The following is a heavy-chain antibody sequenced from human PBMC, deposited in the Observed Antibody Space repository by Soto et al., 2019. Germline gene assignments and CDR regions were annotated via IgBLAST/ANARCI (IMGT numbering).Heavy chain of an antibody. CDR3: ARTEDGGRSLTPAVWFDA. Sequence: QVTLKESGPVLVQPTEPLTLTCTVLGFSLSNGRRGVSWIRQPPGQALEWLAHIFSNDEKRFNTSLKSRVSISKDTSKTQVVFIMTNMDPVDTATYYWARTEDGGRSLTPAVWFDAWGQGTLVTVSS. CDR2: IFSNDEK. J-gene: IGHJ5*02. V-gene: IGHV2-26*01. D-gene: IGHD2-15*01. CDR1: GFSLSNGRRG.